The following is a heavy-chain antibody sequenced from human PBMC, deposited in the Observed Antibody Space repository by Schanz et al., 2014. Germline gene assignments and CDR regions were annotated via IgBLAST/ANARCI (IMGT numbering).Heavy chain of an antibody. CDR2: ISHDGSNK. V-gene: IGHV3-30*18. Sequence: VQVVESGGGMVKPGRSLKLTCIASGFSFTNAWMNWVRQAPGKGLEWVALISHDGSNKNSADSVKGRFTISRDNSKNTLYLQMNSLRGDDTAIYYCVKGGTNTLDSWGQGTLVTVSS. J-gene: IGHJ4*02. CDR3: VKGGTNTLDS. CDR1: GFSFTNAW.